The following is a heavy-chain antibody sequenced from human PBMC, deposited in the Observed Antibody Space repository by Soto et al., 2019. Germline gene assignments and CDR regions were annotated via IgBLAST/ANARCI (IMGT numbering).Heavy chain of an antibody. CDR2: IYHSGST. V-gene: IGHV4-30-2*01. Sequence: SETLSLTCAVSGGSISSGGYSWSWIRQPPGKGLEWIGYIYHSGSTYYNPSLKSRVTISVDRSKNQFSLKLSSVTAADTAVYYCASPIAYCGGDCPDAFDIWGQGTMVTVS. D-gene: IGHD2-21*02. CDR1: GGSISSGGYS. J-gene: IGHJ3*02. CDR3: ASPIAYCGGDCPDAFDI.